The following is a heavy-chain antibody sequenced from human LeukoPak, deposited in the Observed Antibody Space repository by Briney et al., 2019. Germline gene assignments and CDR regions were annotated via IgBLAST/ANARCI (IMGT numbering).Heavy chain of an antibody. D-gene: IGHD5-12*01. CDR2: IYYSGST. CDR1: GGSISSYY. Sequence: SETLSLTCTVSGGSISSYYWSWIRQPPGKGLEWIGYIYYSGSTNYNPSLKSRVTISVDTSKNQFSLKLSSVTAADTAVYYCARRAGGYAVGLFDYWGQGTLVTVSS. J-gene: IGHJ4*02. V-gene: IGHV4-59*08. CDR3: ARRAGGYAVGLFDY.